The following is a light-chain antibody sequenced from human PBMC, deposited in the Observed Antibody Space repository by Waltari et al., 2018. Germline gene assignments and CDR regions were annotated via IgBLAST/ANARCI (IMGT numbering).Light chain of an antibody. CDR1: QSVLHTNNKDY. Sequence: DIVMTQSPDSLGVSLGERATINCKSSQSVLHTNNKDYLASYQQKPGQPPNLLIYWASTREFGVPDRFSGSGSGTSFTLTISSLQAEDVAVYYCQQYYSTPNTFGQGTKLEIK. J-gene: IGKJ2*01. CDR3: QQYYSTPNT. CDR2: WAS. V-gene: IGKV4-1*01.